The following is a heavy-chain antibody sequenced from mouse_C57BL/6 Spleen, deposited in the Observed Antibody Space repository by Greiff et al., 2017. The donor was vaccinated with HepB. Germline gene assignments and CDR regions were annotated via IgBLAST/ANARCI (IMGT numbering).Heavy chain of an antibody. CDR1: GYAFSSYW. D-gene: IGHD2-3*01. Sequence: VKLMESGAELVKPGASVKISCKASGYAFSSYWMNWVKQRPGKGLEWIGQIYPGDGDTNYNGKFKGKATLTADKSTSTAYMQLSSLTSEDSAVYFCARSDDDPYFDYWGQGTTLTVSS. J-gene: IGHJ2*01. CDR2: IYPGDGDT. V-gene: IGHV1-80*01. CDR3: ARSDDDPYFDY.